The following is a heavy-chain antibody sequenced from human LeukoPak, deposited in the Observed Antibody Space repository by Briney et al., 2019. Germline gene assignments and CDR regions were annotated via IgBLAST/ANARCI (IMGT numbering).Heavy chain of an antibody. D-gene: IGHD3-9*01. Sequence: SETLSLTCTVSGGSISSYYWSWIRQAPGKGLEWIGYIYYSGSTNYNPSLKSRVTISVDTSKNQFSLKLSSVTAADTAVYYCARSSADILTGPPYYYYMDVWGKGTTVTISS. CDR1: GGSISSYY. J-gene: IGHJ6*03. V-gene: IGHV4-59*01. CDR3: ARSSADILTGPPYYYYMDV. CDR2: IYYSGST.